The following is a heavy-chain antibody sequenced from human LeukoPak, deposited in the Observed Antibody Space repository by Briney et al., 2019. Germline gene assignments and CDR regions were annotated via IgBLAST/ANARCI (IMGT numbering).Heavy chain of an antibody. CDR3: ARDNGDSSGFIFDY. J-gene: IGHJ4*02. CDR1: GGTFSSYA. Sequence: ASVKVSCKASGGTFSSYAISWVRQAPGQGLEWMGRIIPILGIANYAQKLQGRVTITADKSTSTAYMELSSLRSEDTAVYYCARDNGDSSGFIFDYWGQGTLVTVSS. CDR2: IIPILGIA. V-gene: IGHV1-69*04. D-gene: IGHD3-22*01.